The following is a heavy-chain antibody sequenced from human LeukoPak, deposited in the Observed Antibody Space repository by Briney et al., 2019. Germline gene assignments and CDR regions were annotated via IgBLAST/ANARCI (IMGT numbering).Heavy chain of an antibody. CDR3: ARGHPYCSGGSCYWYYFDY. Sequence: PSETLSLTCTVSGGSISSYYWSWIRQPPGKGLERIGYIYYSGSTNYNPSLKSRVTISVDTSKNQFSLKLSSVTAADTAVYYCARGHPYCSGGSCYWYYFDYWGQGTLVTVSS. CDR2: IYYSGST. V-gene: IGHV4-59*01. J-gene: IGHJ4*02. CDR1: GGSISSYY. D-gene: IGHD2-15*01.